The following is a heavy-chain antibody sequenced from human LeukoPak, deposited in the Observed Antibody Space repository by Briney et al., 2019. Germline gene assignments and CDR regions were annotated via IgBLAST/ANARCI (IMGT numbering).Heavy chain of an antibody. CDR1: GGSISSNSYY. V-gene: IGHV4-39*02. J-gene: IGHJ5*02. D-gene: IGHD4-11*01. CDR3: ARDSGDYSDYEGSWFDP. Sequence: PSETLSLTCTVSGGSISSNSYYWGWIRQPPGKGLEWIGSIYYSGSTYYKSSLKSRVTMSVDTSKNQFSLKLNSVTAADTAVYYCARDSGDYSDYEGSWFDPWGQGTLVTVSS. CDR2: IYYSGST.